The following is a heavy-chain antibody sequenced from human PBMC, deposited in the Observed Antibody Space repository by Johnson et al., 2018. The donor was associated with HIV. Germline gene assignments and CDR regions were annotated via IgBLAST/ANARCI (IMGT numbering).Heavy chain of an antibody. J-gene: IGHJ3*02. V-gene: IGHV3-13*01. CDR2: IGTAGDT. CDR1: GFTFSNYD. CDR3: AKDLALSGYLDAFDI. D-gene: IGHD3-22*01. Sequence: VQLVESGGGLVQPGGSLRLSCAASGFTFSNYDMHWVRQATGKGLDWVSAIGTAGDTYYPGSVKGRFTISRDNSKNTLYLQMNSLRAEDTALYYCAKDLALSGYLDAFDIWGQGTMVTVSS.